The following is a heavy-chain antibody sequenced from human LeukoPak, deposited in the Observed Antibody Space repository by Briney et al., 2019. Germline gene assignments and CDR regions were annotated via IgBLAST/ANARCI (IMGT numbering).Heavy chain of an antibody. D-gene: IGHD3-10*01. CDR1: GLTFSSFG. J-gene: IGHJ4*02. CDR3: ARDHYGSGSYPSDH. CDR2: IRYDEITK. Sequence: GGPLRLSCAVSGLTFSSFGMHWVRQAPGKGLEWVAFIRYDEITKYYTDSVKGRFTISRDNSKNMLYLQMNSLRGEDAAVYYCARDHYGSGSYPSDHWGQGTLVTVSS. V-gene: IGHV3-30*02.